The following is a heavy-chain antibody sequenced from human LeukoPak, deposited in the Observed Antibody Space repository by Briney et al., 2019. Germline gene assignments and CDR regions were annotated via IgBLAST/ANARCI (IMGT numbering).Heavy chain of an antibody. J-gene: IGHJ4*02. CDR1: GFTFNSYD. D-gene: IGHD3-22*01. CDR3: AKRPTKYYYDSSGYYTDY. Sequence: GGSLRLSCEASGFTFNSYDMHWVRQAPGKGLEWVSAISGSGGSTYYADSVKGRFTISRDNSKNTLYLQMNSLRAEDTAVYYCAKRPTKYYYDSSGYYTDYWGQGTLVTVSS. V-gene: IGHV3-23*01. CDR2: ISGSGGST.